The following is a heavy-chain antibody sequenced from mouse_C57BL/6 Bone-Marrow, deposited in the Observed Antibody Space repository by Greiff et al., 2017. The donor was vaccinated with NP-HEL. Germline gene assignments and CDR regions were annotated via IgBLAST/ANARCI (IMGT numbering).Heavy chain of an antibody. Sequence: EVMLVESGGDLVKPGGSLKLSCAASGFTFSSYGMSWVRQTPDKRLEWVATISSGGSYTYYPDSVKGRCTISRDNAKNTLYLQMSSLNSEDTAMYYCARHSAWFAYWGQGTLVTVSA. CDR2: ISSGGSYT. CDR3: ARHSAWFAY. J-gene: IGHJ3*01. CDR1: GFTFSSYG. V-gene: IGHV5-6*01.